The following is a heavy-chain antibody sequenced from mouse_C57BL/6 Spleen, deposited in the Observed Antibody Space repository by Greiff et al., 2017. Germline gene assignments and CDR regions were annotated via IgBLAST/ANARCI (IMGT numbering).Heavy chain of an antibody. CDR3: ARESDYGSPWYFYV. D-gene: IGHD1-1*01. Sequence: QVQLQQSGPELVKPGASVKISCKASGYAFSSSWMNWVKQRPGKGLEWIGRIYPGDGDTNYNGKFKGKATLTADKSSSTAYMQLSSLTSEDSAVYFCARESDYGSPWYFYVWGTGTTVTVSS. CDR2: IYPGDGDT. J-gene: IGHJ1*03. CDR1: GYAFSSSW. V-gene: IGHV1-82*01.